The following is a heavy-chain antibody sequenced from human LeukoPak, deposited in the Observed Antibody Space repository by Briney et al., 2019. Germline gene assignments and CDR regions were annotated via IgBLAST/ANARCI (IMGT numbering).Heavy chain of an antibody. CDR1: GFTVSSNY. J-gene: IGHJ6*02. CDR3: ARDGRYCIITSCYGYYGMDV. CDR2: IYSGGST. Sequence: GGPLRLSCAASGFTVSSNYMSRVPQAPGKGLEWVSVIYSGGSTYYADSVKGRFTISRQNPKNTLDLQMNSLRPEDTAVYYCARDGRYCIITSCYGYYGMDVWGQGTTVTVSS. D-gene: IGHD2-2*01. V-gene: IGHV3-53*04.